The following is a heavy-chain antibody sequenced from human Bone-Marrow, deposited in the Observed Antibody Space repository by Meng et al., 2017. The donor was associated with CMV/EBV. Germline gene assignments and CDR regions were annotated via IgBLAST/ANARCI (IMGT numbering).Heavy chain of an antibody. J-gene: IGHJ6*02. CDR3: ARGRGMDV. CDR1: GFIVSSNY. CDR2: IYTGGST. V-gene: IGHV3-66*01. Sequence: GGSLRLSCAASGFIVSSNYMTWVRQAPGKGLDWVSIIYTGGSTYYADSVKGRFTISRDNAKNSLYLQMNSLRAEDTAVYYCARGRGMDVWGQGTTVTVSS.